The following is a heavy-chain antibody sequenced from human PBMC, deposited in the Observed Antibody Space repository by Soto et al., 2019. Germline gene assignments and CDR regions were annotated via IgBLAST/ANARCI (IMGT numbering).Heavy chain of an antibody. D-gene: IGHD3-3*01. Sequence: EVQLVESGGGLVKPGGSLRLSCAASGFTFSSYSMNWVRQAPGKGLEWVSSISSSSSYIYYADSVKGRFTISRDKAKNSLYLQMNSLRAEDTAVYYCARSKYYDFWSGYFETNYYYYYMDVWGKGTTVTVSS. CDR1: GFTFSSYS. CDR2: ISSSSSYI. V-gene: IGHV3-21*01. CDR3: ARSKYYDFWSGYFETNYYYYYMDV. J-gene: IGHJ6*03.